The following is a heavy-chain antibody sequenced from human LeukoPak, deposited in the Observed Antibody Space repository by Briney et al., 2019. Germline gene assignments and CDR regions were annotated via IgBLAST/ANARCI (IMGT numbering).Heavy chain of an antibody. Sequence: GGSLRLSCAASGFTFSSYSMNWVRQAPGKGLEWVSYISSSSSTIYYADSVKGRFTISRDNAKNSLYLQMNSLRAEDTAVYYCASGSGSYRSYYYGMDVWGQGTAVTVSS. J-gene: IGHJ6*02. CDR2: ISSSSSTI. D-gene: IGHD3-10*01. V-gene: IGHV3-48*01. CDR3: ASGSGSYRSYYYGMDV. CDR1: GFTFSSYS.